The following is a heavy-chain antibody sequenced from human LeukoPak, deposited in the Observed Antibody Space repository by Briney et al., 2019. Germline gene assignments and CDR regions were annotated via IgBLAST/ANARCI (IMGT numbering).Heavy chain of an antibody. CDR3: ARGDSSGYVCDY. Sequence: GGSLRLSCAASGFTLSSYSMNWVRQAPGKGLEWVSSTSSSSSYIYYADSVKGRFTISRDNAKNSLYVQMDSLRAEDTAVYYCARGDSSGYVCDYWGQGTLVTVSS. CDR2: TSSSSSYI. J-gene: IGHJ4*02. CDR1: GFTLSSYS. D-gene: IGHD3-22*01. V-gene: IGHV3-21*06.